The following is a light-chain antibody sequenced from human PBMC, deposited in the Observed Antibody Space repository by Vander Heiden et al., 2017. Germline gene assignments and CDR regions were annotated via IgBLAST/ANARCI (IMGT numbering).Light chain of an antibody. Sequence: DIQMTQSPSSLSASVGDRVTITCRASQSISNYLNWYQQKPGKAPKLLIYAASRLQSGVPSTFSGSGSGTDFTLTISSLQPEDFATYYCQQSDSTVWTFGQGTKVEIK. J-gene: IGKJ1*01. V-gene: IGKV1-39*01. CDR3: QQSDSTVWT. CDR1: QSISNY. CDR2: AAS.